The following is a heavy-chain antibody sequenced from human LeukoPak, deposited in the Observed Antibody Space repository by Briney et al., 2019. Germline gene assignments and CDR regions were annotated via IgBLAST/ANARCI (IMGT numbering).Heavy chain of an antibody. CDR1: GFTFSNYN. CDR3: ARRVETDAFDI. D-gene: IGHD3-3*01. CDR2: IRSSTTYV. J-gene: IGHJ3*02. V-gene: IGHV3-21*01. Sequence: GGSLRLSCAASGFTFSNYNMNWVRQAPGKGLEWVSSIRSSTTYVYYADSVKGRFTISRDNAKNSLYLQMNSLRAEDTAVYYCARRVETDAFDIWGQGTMVTVSS.